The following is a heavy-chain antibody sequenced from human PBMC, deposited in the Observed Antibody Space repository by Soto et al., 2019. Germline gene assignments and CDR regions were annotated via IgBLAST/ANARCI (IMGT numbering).Heavy chain of an antibody. CDR3: ARERTEVSSSDTEDAFGI. CDR2: IYYTGSS. J-gene: IGHJ3*02. D-gene: IGHD6-6*01. CDR1: GGAISTYY. Sequence: QVQLQESGPGLVKPSETLSLTCTVSGGAISTYYWGWIRQPPGKGLEWIGYIYYTGSSNYNPSLRSRGTISVDTSTNQCSLTLTSVTAADTAVYYCARERTEVSSSDTEDAFGIWGQGTLVTVSS. V-gene: IGHV4-59*01.